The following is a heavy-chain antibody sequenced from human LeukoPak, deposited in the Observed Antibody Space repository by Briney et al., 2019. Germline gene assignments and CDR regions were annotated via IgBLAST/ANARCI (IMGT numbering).Heavy chain of an antibody. CDR3: ARVGGFGELLDF. CDR2: IRYDGSNK. Sequence: GGSLRLSCAASGLTFSSYGMHWVRQAPGKGLEWVAFIRYDGSNKYYADSVKGRFTISRDNSKNTLYLQMNSLRAEDTAVYYCARVGGFGELLDFWGQGTLVTVPS. V-gene: IGHV3-30*02. J-gene: IGHJ4*02. D-gene: IGHD3-10*01. CDR1: GLTFSSYG.